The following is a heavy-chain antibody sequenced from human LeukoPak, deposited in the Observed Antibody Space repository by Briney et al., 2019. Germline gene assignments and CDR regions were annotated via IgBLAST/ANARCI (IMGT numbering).Heavy chain of an antibody. D-gene: IGHD3-22*01. CDR1: GGTFSSYA. CDR2: IIPIFGTA. Sequence: SVKVSCRASGGTFSSYAISWVRQAPGQGLEWMGGIIPIFGTANYAQKFQGRVTITADKSTSTAYMELSSLRSEDTAVYYCAKRRISMIVVAGARSDYFDYWGQGTLVTVSS. V-gene: IGHV1-69*06. CDR3: AKRRISMIVVAGARSDYFDY. J-gene: IGHJ4*02.